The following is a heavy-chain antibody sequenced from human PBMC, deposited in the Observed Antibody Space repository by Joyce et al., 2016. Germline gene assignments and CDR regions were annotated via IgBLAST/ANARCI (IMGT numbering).Heavy chain of an antibody. CDR2: INPDRSDT. V-gene: IGHV1-2*02. J-gene: IGHJ4*02. D-gene: IGHD4-23*01. Sequence: QVQLVQSGAEVKNPGASVKVSCKASGFSFSGYYIHWVRQAPGQGLEWMGWINPDRSDTIYAQKFQGRVTMTRDTSISTVYLELGRLTSDDTALYYCAREYGGTFYFDYWGQVTLVTVSS. CDR1: GFSFSGYY. CDR3: AREYGGTFYFDY.